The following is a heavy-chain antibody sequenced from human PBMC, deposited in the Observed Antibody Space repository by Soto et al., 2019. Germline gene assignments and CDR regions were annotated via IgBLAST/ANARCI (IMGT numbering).Heavy chain of an antibody. CDR3: VRVGWGYSYGNGMDG. CDR1: GFGFSGYS. D-gene: IGHD5-18*01. V-gene: IGHV3-30-3*01. Sequence: PVGSLRLSCLASGFGFSGYSMHWVRQAPGKGLDWVAVIQHDGSEIYYADSVKGRFTISKDDSKNTLHLQMNALRVDDTALYYCVRVGWGYSYGNGMDGWGQGTTVTVSS. CDR2: IQHDGSEI. J-gene: IGHJ6*02.